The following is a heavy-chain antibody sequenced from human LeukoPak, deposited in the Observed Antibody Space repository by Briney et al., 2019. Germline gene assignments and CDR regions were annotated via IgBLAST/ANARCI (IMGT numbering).Heavy chain of an antibody. CDR1: GGSISSSSYY. CDR2: IYHSGST. V-gene: IGHV4-39*07. Sequence: SETLSLTCTVSGGSISSSSYYWGWIRQPPGKGLEWIGSIYHSGSTYYNPFLKSRVTISVDTSKNQFSLKLSSVTAADTAVYYCARGIVGAIYDAFDIWGQGTMVTVSS. J-gene: IGHJ3*02. D-gene: IGHD1-26*01. CDR3: ARGIVGAIYDAFDI.